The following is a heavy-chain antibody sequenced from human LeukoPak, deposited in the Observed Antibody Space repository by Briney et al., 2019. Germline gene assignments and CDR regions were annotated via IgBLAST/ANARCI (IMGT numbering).Heavy chain of an antibody. CDR3: TTNAQYYDSSGYLHAEYFQH. J-gene: IGHJ1*01. CDR1: GFTFSNAW. CDR2: IKSKTDGGTT. Sequence: GGSLRLSCAASGFTFSNAWMSWVRQAPGKGLEWVGRIKSKTDGGTTDYAAPVKGRFTISRDDSKNTLYLQMNSLKTEDTAVYYCTTNAQYYDSSGYLHAEYFQHWGQGTLVTVSS. V-gene: IGHV3-15*01. D-gene: IGHD3-22*01.